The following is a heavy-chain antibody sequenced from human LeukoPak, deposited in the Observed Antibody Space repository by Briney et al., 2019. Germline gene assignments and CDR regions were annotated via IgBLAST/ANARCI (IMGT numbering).Heavy chain of an antibody. CDR2: ISGSGGST. J-gene: IGHJ4*02. Sequence: PGGSLRLSRAASGFTFSSYAMSWVRQAPGKGLEWVSAISGSGGSTYYADSVKGRFTISRDNSKNTLYLQMNSLRAEDTAVYYCAKFSYGDYVGNFDYWGQGTLVTVSS. CDR1: GFTFSSYA. CDR3: AKFSYGDYVGNFDY. D-gene: IGHD4-17*01. V-gene: IGHV3-23*01.